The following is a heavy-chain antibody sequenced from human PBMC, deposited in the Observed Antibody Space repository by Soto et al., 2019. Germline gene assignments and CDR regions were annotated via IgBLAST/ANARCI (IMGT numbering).Heavy chain of an antibody. J-gene: IGHJ6*02. CDR1: GFTFSNYA. CDR3: TTKLATNYYYYYSMDV. CDR2: ISGSGGST. D-gene: IGHD1-1*01. V-gene: IGHV3-23*01. Sequence: GGSLRLSCAASGFTFSNYAMSWVRQAPGKGLEWVSAISGSGGSTYYADSVKGRFTISRDNSKNTLYLQMNSLRAEDTAVYYCTTKLATNYYYYYSMDVWGQGTTVTVSS.